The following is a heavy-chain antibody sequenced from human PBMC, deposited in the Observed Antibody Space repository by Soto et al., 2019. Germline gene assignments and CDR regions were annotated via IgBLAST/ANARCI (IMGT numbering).Heavy chain of an antibody. D-gene: IGHD6-13*01. Sequence: PGGSLRLSCAASGFTFSSYWMSWVRQAPGKGLEWVANIKQDGSEKYYVDSVKGRFTISRDNAKNPLYLQMNSLRAEDTAVYYCAIDNSRAAGTFDYSCQGTLVTVSS. J-gene: IGHJ4*02. V-gene: IGHV3-7*03. CDR3: AIDNSRAAGTFDY. CDR2: IKQDGSEK. CDR1: GFTFSSYW.